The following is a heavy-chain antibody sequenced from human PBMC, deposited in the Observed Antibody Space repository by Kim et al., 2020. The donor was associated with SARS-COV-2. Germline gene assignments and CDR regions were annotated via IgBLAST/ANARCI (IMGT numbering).Heavy chain of an antibody. CDR1: GGSISSYY. CDR2: IYYSGRT. V-gene: IGHV4-59*01. Sequence: SETLSLTCTVSGGSISSYYWSWIRQPPGKGLEWIGYIYYSGRTNYNPSLKSRVTISVDTSKNQFSLKLSSVTAADTAVYYCARDNGYSSTWDYGMDVWGQGTTVTVSS. CDR3: ARDNGYSSTWDYGMDV. D-gene: IGHD6-13*01. J-gene: IGHJ6*02.